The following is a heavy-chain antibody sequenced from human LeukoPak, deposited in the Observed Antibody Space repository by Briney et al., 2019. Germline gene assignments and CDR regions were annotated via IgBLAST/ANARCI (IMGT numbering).Heavy chain of an antibody. D-gene: IGHD6-19*01. CDR1: GFTFNNYA. CDR3: ARDPPSSSGWSRNFFDY. CDR2: ISYDGGNI. J-gene: IGHJ4*02. V-gene: IGHV3-30-3*01. Sequence: GGSLRLSCAPSGFTFNNYAMHWVRQAPGKGLEWVALISYDGGNINYADSVKGRFTISRDNSENKLYLQMNSLRPEDTAVYYCARDPPSSSGWSRNFFDYWGQGTLVTVSS.